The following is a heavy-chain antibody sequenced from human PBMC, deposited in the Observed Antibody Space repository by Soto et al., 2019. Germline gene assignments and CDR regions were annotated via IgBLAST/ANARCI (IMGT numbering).Heavy chain of an antibody. Sequence: QLQLQESGSGLVKPSQTLSLTCAVSGGSISSGGYSWSWIRQPPGKGLEWIGYIYHSGSTYYNPSLKSRVTISVDRSKNQFSLKLSSVTAADTAVYYCARVGADYGGNSGLPFDYWGQGTLVTVSS. CDR1: GGSISSGGYS. CDR3: ARVGADYGGNSGLPFDY. CDR2: IYHSGST. D-gene: IGHD4-17*01. J-gene: IGHJ4*02. V-gene: IGHV4-30-2*01.